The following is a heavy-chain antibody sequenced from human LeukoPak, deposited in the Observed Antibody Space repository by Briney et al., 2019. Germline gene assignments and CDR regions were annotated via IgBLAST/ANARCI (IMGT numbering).Heavy chain of an antibody. CDR2: IYNTGNT. V-gene: IGHV3-53*01. J-gene: IGHJ4*02. CDR3: VRADNGFDH. CDR1: GFTVRTSH. D-gene: IGHD1-14*01. Sequence: GGSLRLSCAASGFTVRTSHMSWIRQAPGKGLEWVSLIYNTGNTHDADSVKGRFTISRDISKNTLYLQMSRLRSDDMAVYFCVRADNGFDHWGQGALVTVSS.